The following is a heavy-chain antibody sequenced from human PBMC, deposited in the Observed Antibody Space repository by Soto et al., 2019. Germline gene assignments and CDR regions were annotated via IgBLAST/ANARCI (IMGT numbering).Heavy chain of an antibody. CDR2: ISGSGGST. Sequence: GGSLRLSCAASGFTFSSYAMSWVRQAPGKGLEWVSAISGSGGSTYYADSVKGRFTIYRDNSKNTLYLQMNSLRAEDTAVYYCAKISVATILAYYFDYWGQGTLVTVSS. CDR3: AKISVATILAYYFDY. J-gene: IGHJ4*02. D-gene: IGHD1-26*01. CDR1: GFTFSSYA. V-gene: IGHV3-23*01.